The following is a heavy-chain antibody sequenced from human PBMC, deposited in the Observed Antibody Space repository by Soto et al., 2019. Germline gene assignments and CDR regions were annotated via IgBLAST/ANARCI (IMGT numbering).Heavy chain of an antibody. J-gene: IGHJ4*02. CDR3: ARGNFGYDY. CDR1: GGPSTSGDYY. CDR2: IYHSGNT. D-gene: IGHD4-4*01. V-gene: IGHV4-31*01. Sequence: QVQLQESGPGLVKPSQTLSLTCTVSGGPSTSGDYYWSWIRQHPGKGLEWLGHIYHSGNTYYSPSLKSPISMSVDTSTNQFSLNLYSVTAADTAVYYCARGNFGYDYWGQGAQVTVSS.